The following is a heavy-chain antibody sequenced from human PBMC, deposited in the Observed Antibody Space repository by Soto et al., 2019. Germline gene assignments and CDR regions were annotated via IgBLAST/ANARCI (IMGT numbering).Heavy chain of an antibody. Sequence: EVQLVESGGGLVQPGGSQRLSCAASGFTFSAYWMHWVRQAPGEGLVCVSRINSDGTTTNYADSVKGRFTISRDNAENTLYLQMNSLRAEDTAVYYCARGEMATIWPLAYWGQGALVTVSS. CDR1: GFTFSAYW. V-gene: IGHV3-74*01. CDR2: INSDGTTT. D-gene: IGHD5-12*01. CDR3: ARGEMATIWPLAY. J-gene: IGHJ4*02.